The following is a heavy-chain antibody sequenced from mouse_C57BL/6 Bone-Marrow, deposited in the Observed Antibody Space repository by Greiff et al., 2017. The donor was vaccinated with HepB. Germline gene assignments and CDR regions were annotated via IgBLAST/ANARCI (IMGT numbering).Heavy chain of an antibody. CDR3: TTARYYYGSS. V-gene: IGHV14-4*01. Sequence: EVQLQQSGAELVRPGASVKLSCTASGFNIKDDYMHWVKQRPEQGLEWIGWIDSENGDTEYASKFQGKATITADTSSNTAYLQLSRLTSEDTAVYYCTTARYYYGSSWGQGTTLTVSS. J-gene: IGHJ2*01. CDR2: IDSENGDT. CDR1: GFNIKDDY. D-gene: IGHD1-1*01.